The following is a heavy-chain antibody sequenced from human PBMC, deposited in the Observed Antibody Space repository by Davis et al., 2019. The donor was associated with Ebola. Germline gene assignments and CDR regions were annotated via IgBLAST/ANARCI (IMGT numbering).Heavy chain of an antibody. CDR2: ITSSSSYI. CDR1: GFNFNRYT. J-gene: IGHJ4*02. V-gene: IGHV3-21*01. Sequence: GSLRLSCAASGFNFNRYTMNWVRQAPGKGLEWISSITSSSSYIYYADSVKGRFTISRDNAKNSLYLQMNSLRAEDTAVYYCARAEYDILTGYYDYWGQGTLITVSS. D-gene: IGHD3-9*01. CDR3: ARAEYDILTGYYDY.